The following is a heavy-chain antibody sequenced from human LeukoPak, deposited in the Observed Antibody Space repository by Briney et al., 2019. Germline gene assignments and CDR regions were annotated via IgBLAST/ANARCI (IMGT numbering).Heavy chain of an antibody. J-gene: IGHJ4*02. CDR3: AKDTQYYGSGPFDY. CDR2: ISWNSGSI. D-gene: IGHD3-10*01. V-gene: IGHV3-9*03. CDR1: GFTFDDYA. Sequence: GGSLRLSCAASGFTFDDYAMHWVRQAPGKGLEWVSGISWNSGSIGYAYSVKGRFTISRDNAKNSLYLQMNSLRAEDMALYYCAKDTQYYGSGPFDYWGQGTLVTVSS.